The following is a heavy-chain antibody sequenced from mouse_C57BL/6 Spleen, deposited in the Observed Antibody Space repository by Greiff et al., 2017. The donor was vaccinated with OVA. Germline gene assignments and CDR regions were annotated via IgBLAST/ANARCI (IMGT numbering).Heavy chain of an antibody. CDR1: GYTFTSYW. J-gene: IGHJ1*03. Sequence: QVQLQQPGAELVMPGASVKLSCKASGYTFTSYWMHWVKQRPGQGLEWIGEIDPSDSYTNYNQKFKGKSTLTVDKSSSTAYMQLSSLTSEDSAVYYCARVTTSWDFEVWGTGTTVTVSS. CDR3: ARVTTSWDFEV. D-gene: IGHD2-1*01. CDR2: IDPSDSYT. V-gene: IGHV1-69*01.